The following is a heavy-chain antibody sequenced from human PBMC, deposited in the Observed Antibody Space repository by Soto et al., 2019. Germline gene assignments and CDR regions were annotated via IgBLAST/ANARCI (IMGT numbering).Heavy chain of an antibody. D-gene: IGHD3-22*01. J-gene: IGHJ4*02. CDR3: ARGSVDTVDSSGFYEY. CDR2: INHSGGT. Sequence: SETLSLTCAVYGGSFSAYYWSWIRQPPGKGLEWIGEINHSGGTSYNPSLKRRVTISVDTSKSQFSLKLTSVTAADRAVYYCARGSVDTVDSSGFYEYWGRGTPVTVSS. V-gene: IGHV4-34*01. CDR1: GGSFSAYY.